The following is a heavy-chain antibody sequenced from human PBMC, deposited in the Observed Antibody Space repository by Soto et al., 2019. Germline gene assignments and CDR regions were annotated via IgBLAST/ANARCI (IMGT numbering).Heavy chain of an antibody. CDR1: GGSFSDYY. CDR2: INPSGST. V-gene: IGHV4-34*01. J-gene: IGHJ6*03. D-gene: IGHD1-26*01. Sequence: PSETLSLTCAVYGGSFSDYYWSWIRQPPGKGLEWIGEINPSGSTNYSPSLKSRVTISLDTSKSQFSLKLSSVTAADTAVYYSARGGGDYYMDVWGKGTTVTVSS. CDR3: ARGGGDYYMDV.